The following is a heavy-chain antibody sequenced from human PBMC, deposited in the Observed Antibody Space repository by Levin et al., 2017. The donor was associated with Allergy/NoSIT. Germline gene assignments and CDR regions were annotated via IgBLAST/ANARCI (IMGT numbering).Heavy chain of an antibody. CDR3: ARGAYYFYYYMDV. Sequence: SETLSLTCTVSGGSISSGASYWSWIRQPPGKGLDWLGYIYYTGSTYYNPSLKSRVTISVDTSNNQFSLKLSSVTAADTAMYYCARGAYYFYYYMDVWGQGTTVTVSS. V-gene: IGHV4-31*03. CDR1: GGSISSGASY. CDR2: IYYTGST. J-gene: IGHJ6*03.